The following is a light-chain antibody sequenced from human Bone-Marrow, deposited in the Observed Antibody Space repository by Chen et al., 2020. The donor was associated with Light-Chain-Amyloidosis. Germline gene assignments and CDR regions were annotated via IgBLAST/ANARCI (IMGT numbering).Light chain of an antibody. CDR2: AAS. CDR3: QQSVRIPYT. V-gene: IGKV1-39*01. Sequence: DIQLTQSPSSLSSSVGDRVTITCRAGQDISTYVNWYQQKLGKAPKLLIYAASSLQSGVPSRFSGSGSGTDVTLTITSLQPEDFATYFCQQSVRIPYTFGQGTKLQIK. CDR1: QDISTY. J-gene: IGKJ2*01.